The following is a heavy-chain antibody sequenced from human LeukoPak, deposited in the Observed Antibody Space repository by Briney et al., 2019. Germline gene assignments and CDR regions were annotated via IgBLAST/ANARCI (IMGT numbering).Heavy chain of an antibody. CDR2: IWYDGSNK. CDR3: AKAAAYYYDSSGYYLFDY. D-gene: IGHD3-22*01. CDR1: GFTFSSYG. Sequence: PGRSLRLSCAASGFTFSSYGMHWVRQAPGKGLEGVAVIWYDGSNKYYADSVKGRFTISRDNSKNTMYLQMNSLRAEDTAVYYCAKAAAYYYDSSGYYLFDYWGQGTLVTVSS. J-gene: IGHJ4*02. V-gene: IGHV3-33*06.